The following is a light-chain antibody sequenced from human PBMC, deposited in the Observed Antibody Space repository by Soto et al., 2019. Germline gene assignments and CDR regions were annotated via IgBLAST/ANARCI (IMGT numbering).Light chain of an antibody. J-gene: IGLJ2*01. CDR2: DVS. Sequence: QSALTQPPSASGSPGQSVTISCTGTSRDVGGYNYVSWYQQHPGKAPKLLIYDVSERPSGVPDRFSGSKSGNTASLTVSGLQAEDEADYYCSSYAGSNNLVFGGGTKVTVL. V-gene: IGLV2-8*01. CDR3: SSYAGSNNLV. CDR1: SRDVGGYNY.